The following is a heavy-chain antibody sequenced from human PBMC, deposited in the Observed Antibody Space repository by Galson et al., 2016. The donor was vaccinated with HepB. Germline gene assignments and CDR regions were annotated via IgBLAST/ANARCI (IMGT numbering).Heavy chain of an antibody. CDR3: ARYIFGFSYFDY. CDR1: GYSISSGYY. CDR2: IYHSGST. J-gene: IGHJ4*02. D-gene: IGHD5-18*01. Sequence: SETLSLTCAVSGYSISSGYYWGWIRQPPGKGLEWIGSIYHSGSTYYNPSLKSRLSISVDTSTNQFSLSLTSVTAADTAVYYCARYIFGFSYFDYWAQGALVTVSS. V-gene: IGHV4-38-2*01.